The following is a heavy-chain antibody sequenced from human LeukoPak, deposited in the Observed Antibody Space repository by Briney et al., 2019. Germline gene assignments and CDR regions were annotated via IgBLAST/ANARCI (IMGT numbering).Heavy chain of an antibody. CDR1: GDSISSGGNY. J-gene: IGHJ6*03. D-gene: IGHD4-17*01. V-gene: IGHV4-30-2*01. Sequence: SETLSLTCTVYGDSISSGGNYWSWVRQPPGRGLEWIGYIYDSGRTYYSPSLESRVTISLDRSKTQFSLEVTSVTAADSAVYFCASGPADFGDYVEYYYMDVWGKGTTVTVSS. CDR2: IYDSGRT. CDR3: ASGPADFGDYVEYYYMDV.